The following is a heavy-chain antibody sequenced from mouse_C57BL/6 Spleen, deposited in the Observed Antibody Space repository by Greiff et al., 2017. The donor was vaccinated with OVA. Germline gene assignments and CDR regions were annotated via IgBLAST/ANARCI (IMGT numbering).Heavy chain of an antibody. CDR1: GYTFTDYY. CDR2: INPNNGGT. Sequence: EVQLQQSGPELVKPGASVKISCKASGYTFTDYYMNWVQQSHGKSLEWIGDINPNNGGTSYNQKFKGKATLTVDKSSSTAYMELRSLTSEDSAVYYCAIGGSTMVTTNYAMDYWGQGTSVTVSS. V-gene: IGHV1-26*01. J-gene: IGHJ4*01. CDR3: AIGGSTMVTTNYAMDY. D-gene: IGHD2-2*01.